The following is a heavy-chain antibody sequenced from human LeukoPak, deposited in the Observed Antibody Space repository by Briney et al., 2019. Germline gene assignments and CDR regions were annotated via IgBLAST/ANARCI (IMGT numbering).Heavy chain of an antibody. CDR1: GYTFTSYG. D-gene: IGHD3-22*01. J-gene: IGHJ5*02. Sequence: ASVKVSCKTSGYTFTSYGISWVRQAPGQGLEWMGWISADNGKTNYAQKLQGRVTMTTDTSTTTAYMELRSLRSDDTAVYYCARDGRHRYYYDSSGFYGSWFDPWGQGTLVTVSS. CDR3: ARDGRHRYYYDSSGFYGSWFDP. CDR2: ISADNGKT. V-gene: IGHV1-18*01.